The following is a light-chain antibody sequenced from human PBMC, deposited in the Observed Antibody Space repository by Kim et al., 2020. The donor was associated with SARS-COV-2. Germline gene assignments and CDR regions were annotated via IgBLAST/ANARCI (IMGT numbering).Light chain of an antibody. CDR1: SLRSYY. CDR2: GKN. Sequence: SSELTQDPAVSVALGQTVRIKCQGDSLRSYYATWYQQKPGQAPILVNYGKNNRPSGIPDRFSGSSSGNTASLTINGTQAGDEADYYCKSLDSNDNVVFGG. CDR3: KSLDSNDNVV. J-gene: IGLJ3*02. V-gene: IGLV3-19*01.